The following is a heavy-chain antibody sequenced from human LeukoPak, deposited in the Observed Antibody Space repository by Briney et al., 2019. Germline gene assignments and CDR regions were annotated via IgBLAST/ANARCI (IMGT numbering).Heavy chain of an antibody. V-gene: IGHV1-2*02. J-gene: IGHJ4*02. CDR3: ARDGTSVMVDFDY. D-gene: IGHD5-18*01. CDR2: INPNSGGT. CDR1: GYTFTDYY. Sequence: PGASVKVSCKASGYTFTDYYLYWVRQAPGQGLERMGWINPNSGGTNYAQKFQGRVTMTRDTSISTAYMELSRLRSDDTAVYYCARDGTSVMVDFDYWGQGTLVTVSS.